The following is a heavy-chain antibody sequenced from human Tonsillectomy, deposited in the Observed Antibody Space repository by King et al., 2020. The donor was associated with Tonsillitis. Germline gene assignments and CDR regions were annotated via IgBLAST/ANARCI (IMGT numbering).Heavy chain of an antibody. D-gene: IGHD2-21*02. CDR1: GYTFTSYW. V-gene: IGHV5-51*01. CDR2: INPGDSDT. Sequence: VQLVESGAEVKKPGESLKISCKGSGYTFTSYWIGWGRQMPGKGLEWMGIINPGDSDTRYRPSFQGQVTISADKSISTAYLPWSSLKASDTAMYYCARHHCDGDCLFGGPVPPYFDYWGQGTLVTVSS. J-gene: IGHJ4*02. CDR3: ARHHCDGDCLFGGPVPPYFDY.